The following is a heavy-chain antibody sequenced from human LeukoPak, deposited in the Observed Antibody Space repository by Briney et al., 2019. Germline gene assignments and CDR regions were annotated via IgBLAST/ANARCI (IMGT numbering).Heavy chain of an antibody. J-gene: IGHJ4*02. CDR2: ISGSGGST. Sequence: GGSLRLSCAASGFTFSSYAMSWVPQAPGKGLEWVSAISGSGGSTYYADSVKGRFTISRDNSKNTLYLQMNSLRAEDTAVYYCAKDLGYGGSYSDYWGQGTLVTVSS. V-gene: IGHV3-23*01. CDR1: GFTFSSYA. D-gene: IGHD1-26*01. CDR3: AKDLGYGGSYSDY.